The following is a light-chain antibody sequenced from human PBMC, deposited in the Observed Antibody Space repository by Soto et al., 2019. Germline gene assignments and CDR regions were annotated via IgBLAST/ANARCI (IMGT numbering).Light chain of an antibody. Sequence: QLTQSPSSLPASVGDSVTITCRTSQTISTYLNWYQHVPGKAPRLLIYGATTLRSGVPPRFVGSGSRTEFTLTITELQPEDYATYYRQPTDSAPWTFGQGTRVEVK. CDR2: GAT. J-gene: IGKJ1*01. CDR3: QPTDSAPWT. V-gene: IGKV1-39*01. CDR1: QTISTY.